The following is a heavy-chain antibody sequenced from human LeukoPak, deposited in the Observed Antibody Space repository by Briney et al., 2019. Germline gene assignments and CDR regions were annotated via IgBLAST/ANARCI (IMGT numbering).Heavy chain of an antibody. CDR1: GGSFSGYY. J-gene: IGHJ4*02. CDR2: INHSGST. Sequence: SETLSLTCAVYGGSFSGYYWSWIRQPPGKGLEWIGEINHSGSTNYNPSLKSRVTISVDTSENQFSLKLSSVTAADTAVYYCARGSGYSSSWYLFYWGQGTLVTVSS. CDR3: ARGSGYSSSWYLFY. D-gene: IGHD6-13*01. V-gene: IGHV4-34*01.